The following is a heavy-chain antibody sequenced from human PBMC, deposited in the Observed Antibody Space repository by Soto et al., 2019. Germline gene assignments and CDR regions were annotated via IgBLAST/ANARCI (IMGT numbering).Heavy chain of an antibody. D-gene: IGHD6-19*01. CDR3: ARFTPRAPEGQCLGFDY. J-gene: IGHJ4*02. Sequence: SETLSLTCAVSGGSISSYYWSWIRQAPEKGLEWIGYINYSGSSNSNPSLKSRVTISVDTSKNQFSLKLSSVTAADTAVYYCARFTPRAPEGQCLGFDYWGQGTLVTVSS. CDR2: INYSGSS. V-gene: IGHV4-59*12. CDR1: GGSISSYY.